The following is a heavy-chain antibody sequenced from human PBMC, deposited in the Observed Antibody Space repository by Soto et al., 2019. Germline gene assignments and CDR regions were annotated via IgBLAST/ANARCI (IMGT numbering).Heavy chain of an antibody. Sequence: GGSLRLSCAASGFTFSSYSMNWVRQAPGKGLEWVSYISSSSSTIYYADSVRGRFTISRDNAKNSLYLQMNSLRAEDTAVYYCAVVPAANGHYGMDVWGQGTTVTVSS. J-gene: IGHJ6*02. D-gene: IGHD2-2*01. CDR3: AVVPAANGHYGMDV. V-gene: IGHV3-48*01. CDR2: ISSSSSTI. CDR1: GFTFSSYS.